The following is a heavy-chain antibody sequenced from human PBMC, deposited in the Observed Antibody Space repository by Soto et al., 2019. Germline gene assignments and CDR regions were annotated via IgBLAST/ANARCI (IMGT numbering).Heavy chain of an antibody. J-gene: IGHJ4*02. D-gene: IGHD3-3*01. V-gene: IGHV3-74*01. CDR2: INSDGSST. CDR1: GFTFSSYW. CDR3: ARDPYDFWSGYSPNFDY. Sequence: HPGGSLRLSCAASGFTFSSYWMHWVRQAPGKGLVWVSRINSDGSSTSYADSVKGRFTISRDNAKNTLYLQMNSLRAEDTAVYYCARDPYDFWSGYSPNFDYWGQGTLVTVSS.